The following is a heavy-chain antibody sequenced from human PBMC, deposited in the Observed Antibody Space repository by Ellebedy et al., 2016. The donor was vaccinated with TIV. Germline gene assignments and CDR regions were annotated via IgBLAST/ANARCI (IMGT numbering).Heavy chain of an antibody. J-gene: IGHJ5*02. CDR2: IYQDGSFR. D-gene: IGHD1-26*01. V-gene: IGHV3-7*01. CDR3: ARRGSYGDYAVQVNSWLDR. Sequence: PGGSLRLSCAASGFSFRSYWMSWVRQAPGKGLEWVANIYQDGSFRYYVDSVKGRFTIARGNANNALFLQMNSLRAEDTAVYYCARRGSYGDYAVQVNSWLDRWGRGTLVTVSS. CDR1: GFSFRSYW.